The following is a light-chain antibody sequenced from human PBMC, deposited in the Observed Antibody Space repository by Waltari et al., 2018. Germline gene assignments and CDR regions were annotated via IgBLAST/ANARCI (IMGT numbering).Light chain of an antibody. V-gene: IGKV1-33*01. CDR1: QDISGY. J-gene: IGKJ2*03. Sequence: DIQLTHSPSSLSASVVDRVTITCQPRQDISGYLNWYHHKPGTAPKLLISDVSTLETGVPSMFSGAASATHYALNNSSLQPEDIGSYYGQRYDNLPTVSFGPGTKLEL. CDR2: DVS. CDR3: QRYDNLPTVS.